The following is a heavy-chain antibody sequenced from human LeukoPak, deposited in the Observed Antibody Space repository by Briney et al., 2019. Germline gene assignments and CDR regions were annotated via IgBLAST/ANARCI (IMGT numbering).Heavy chain of an antibody. CDR3: ARGIRGLGGAFYLDL. D-gene: IGHD3-3*02. CDR1: GYTFNTHG. CDR2: ISTYNGIT. V-gene: IGHV1-18*01. J-gene: IGHJ4*02. Sequence: ASVKVSCKASGYTFNTHGLSWVRQAPGQGLEWMGWISTYNGITKVVENLEGRVTMTTDTSTSTAHMELRSLTSDDTAVYYCARGIRGLGGAFYLDLWGQGTLVTVSS.